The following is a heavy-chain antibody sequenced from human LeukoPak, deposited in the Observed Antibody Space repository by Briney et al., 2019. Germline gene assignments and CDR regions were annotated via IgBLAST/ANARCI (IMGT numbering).Heavy chain of an antibody. J-gene: IGHJ5*02. CDR3: ARDLRDIVVVPAARGWFDP. Sequence: ASVKVSCKASGYTFTSYGISWVRQAPGQGLEWMGWINPNSGGTNYAQKFQGRVTMTRDTSISTAYMELSRLRSDDTAVYYCARDLRDIVVVPAARGWFDPWGQGTLVTVSS. CDR2: INPNSGGT. CDR1: GYTFTSYG. V-gene: IGHV1-2*02. D-gene: IGHD2-2*01.